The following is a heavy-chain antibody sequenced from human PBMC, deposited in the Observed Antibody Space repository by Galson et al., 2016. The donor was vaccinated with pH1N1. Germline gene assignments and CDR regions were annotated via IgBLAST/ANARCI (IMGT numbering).Heavy chain of an antibody. J-gene: IGHJ4*02. D-gene: IGHD3-16*01. CDR1: GFTFSSYW. CDR2: INSDGGST. V-gene: IGHV3-74*01. CDR3: ARNFGLSGSVRRFDF. Sequence: SLRLSCAASGFTFSSYWMHWVRQAPGKGLVWVSRINSDGGSTSCADSVKGRFTISRDNAKNTLHLQMHSLRAEDTAVYYCARNFGLSGSVRRFDFWGQGTLVTVSS.